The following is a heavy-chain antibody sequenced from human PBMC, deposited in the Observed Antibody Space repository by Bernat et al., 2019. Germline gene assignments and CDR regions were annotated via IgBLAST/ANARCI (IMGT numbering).Heavy chain of an antibody. V-gene: IGHV3-11*01. CDR2: ISSSGSTI. CDR1: GFTFSDYY. D-gene: IGHD6-19*01. Sequence: QVQLVESGGGLVKPGGSLRLSCAASGFTFSDYYMSWIRQAPGKGLEWVSYISSSGSTIYYADSVKGRFTISRGNAKNSLYLQMNSLRAEDTAVYYCARDKWLANHYYYYGMDVWGQGTTVTVSS. J-gene: IGHJ6*02. CDR3: ARDKWLANHYYYYGMDV.